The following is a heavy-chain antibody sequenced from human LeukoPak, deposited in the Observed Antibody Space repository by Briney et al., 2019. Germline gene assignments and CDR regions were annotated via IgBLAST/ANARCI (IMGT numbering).Heavy chain of an antibody. J-gene: IGHJ5*02. CDR1: GFPFSNHA. CDR2: ISNGNT. D-gene: IGHD2-21*02. Sequence: GGSLRLSCAASGFPFSNHAMSWVRQPPGKGLEWVSAISNGNTYYADSVRGRFTISRDDSKNMVYLQMNSLRDEDTALYYCVREAGYCASVCLKSNWFDPWGPGTLVTVSS. V-gene: IGHV3-23*01. CDR3: VREAGYCASVCLKSNWFDP.